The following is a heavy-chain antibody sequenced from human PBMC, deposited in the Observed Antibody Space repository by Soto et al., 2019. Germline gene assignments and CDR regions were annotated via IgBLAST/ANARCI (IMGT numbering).Heavy chain of an antibody. CDR1: GFSFSNAW. D-gene: IGHD2-15*01. CDR3: TTVFILPRGLGSRVF. CDR2: VKSRPDGGTT. J-gene: IGHJ4*02. V-gene: IGHV3-15*01. Sequence: EGQLEQSGGGLVRSGGSLRLSCVASGFSFSNAWMTWVREAPGKGLEWVGRVKSRPDGGTTDYASPVKGRFTITRDDSKSTVYLHMYSLKGEDLAVYYCTTVFILPRGLGSRVFWGQGDLVIVSS.